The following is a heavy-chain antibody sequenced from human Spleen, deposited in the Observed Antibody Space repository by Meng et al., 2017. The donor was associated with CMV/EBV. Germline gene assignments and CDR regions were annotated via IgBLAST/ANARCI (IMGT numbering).Heavy chain of an antibody. Sequence: KVSCKGSGYRFTTYWIVWVRQMPGKGLEWMGIIYPGDSGTKYSPSFQGQVTISVDKSISTAYLQWSSLKASDTAMYYCAITPTAIPAMGGDYWGQGTLVTVSS. D-gene: IGHD2-2*01. CDR2: IYPGDSGT. CDR1: GYRFTTYW. J-gene: IGHJ4*02. V-gene: IGHV5-51*01. CDR3: AITPTAIPAMGGDY.